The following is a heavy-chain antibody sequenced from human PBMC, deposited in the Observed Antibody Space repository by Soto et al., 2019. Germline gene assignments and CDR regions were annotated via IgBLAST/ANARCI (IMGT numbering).Heavy chain of an antibody. CDR1: GYTFTSYD. CDR3: ARAPLPGYSSSWQLGNWFDP. Sequence: ASVKVSCKASGYTFTSYDINWVRQATGQGLEWMGWMNPNSGNTGYAQKFQGRVTMTRNTSISTAYMELSSLRSEDTAVYYCARAPLPGYSSSWQLGNWFDPWGQGTLVTVSS. J-gene: IGHJ5*02. CDR2: MNPNSGNT. V-gene: IGHV1-8*01. D-gene: IGHD6-13*01.